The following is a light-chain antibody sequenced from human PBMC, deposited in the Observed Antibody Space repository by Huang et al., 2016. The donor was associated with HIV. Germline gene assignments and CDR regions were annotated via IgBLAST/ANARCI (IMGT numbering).Light chain of an antibody. Sequence: AIQITQSPSSLSASTGDKVSITCRASQDINTYLAWYQQKPGKPPSLLIYDTSTLQSGVPSRFSGSGSGTDFTLTITHLQSEDFATYYCQQYYSFPLTFGQGSQVEV. V-gene: IGKV1-8*01. CDR1: QDINTY. J-gene: IGKJ1*01. CDR3: QQYYSFPLT. CDR2: DTS.